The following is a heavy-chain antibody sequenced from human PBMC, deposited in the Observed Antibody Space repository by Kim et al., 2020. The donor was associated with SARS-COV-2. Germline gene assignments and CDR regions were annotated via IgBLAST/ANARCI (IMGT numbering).Heavy chain of an antibody. CDR1: GFTFSSYA. Sequence: GGSLRLSCAASGFTFSSYAMHWVRQAPGKGLEWVAVISYDGSNKYYADSVKGRFTISRDNSKNTLYLQMNSLRAEDTAVYYCARGSYYFDYWGQGTLVTVSS. D-gene: IGHD1-26*01. CDR2: ISYDGSNK. J-gene: IGHJ4*02. CDR3: ARGSYYFDY. V-gene: IGHV3-30*04.